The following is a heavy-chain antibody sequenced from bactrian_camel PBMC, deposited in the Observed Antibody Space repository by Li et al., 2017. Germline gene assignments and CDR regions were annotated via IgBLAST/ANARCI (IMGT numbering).Heavy chain of an antibody. CDR1: GLMFWNIC. CDR3: AAGRTRNGYCYSMSEFPEAAYNH. D-gene: IGHD2*01. Sequence: VQLVESGGGSVQAGGSLRLSCELPGLMFWNICMAWFRRPSGRECEGVAAIDADGRSYYKDSVKDRFTVSRDNAKNSFYLQMNQLTPEDTAMNFCAAGRTRNGYCYSMSEFPEAAYNHWGQGTQVTVS. CDR2: IDADGRS. J-gene: IGHJ4*01. V-gene: IGHV3S53*01.